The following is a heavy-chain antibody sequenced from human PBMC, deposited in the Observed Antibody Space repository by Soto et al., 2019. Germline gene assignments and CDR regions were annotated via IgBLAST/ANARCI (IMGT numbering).Heavy chain of an antibody. CDR2: IYYSGST. D-gene: IGHD3-10*01. CDR3: ARDGGYGSGSYRFDY. J-gene: IGHJ4*02. CDR1: GGSISSGGYY. V-gene: IGHV4-31*03. Sequence: QVQLQESGPGLVKPSETLSLTCTVSGGSISSGGYYWSWIRQHPGKGLEWIGYIYYSGSTSYNPSLKSRVTISIDTSKNQFSLKLSFMSAADTAVYYCARDGGYGSGSYRFDYWGQGTLVTVSS.